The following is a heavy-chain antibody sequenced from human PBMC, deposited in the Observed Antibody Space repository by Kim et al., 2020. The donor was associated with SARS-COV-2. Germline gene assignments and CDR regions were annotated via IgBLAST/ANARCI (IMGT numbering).Heavy chain of an antibody. Sequence: SETLSLTCTVSGFSISSNSYNWGWIRQPPGKGLEWIGSIYYSGDTYSNPSLKSRATITVDTSKNQFSLRLNSVTAADTAVFYCARHSSSGTYYPFDYWG. CDR3: ARHSSSGTYYPFDY. CDR1: GFSISSNSYN. D-gene: IGHD1-26*01. J-gene: IGHJ4*01. V-gene: IGHV4-39*01. CDR2: IYYSGDT.